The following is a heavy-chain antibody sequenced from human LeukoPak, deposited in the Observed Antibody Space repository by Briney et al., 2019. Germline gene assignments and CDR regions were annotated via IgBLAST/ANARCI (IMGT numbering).Heavy chain of an antibody. CDR1: RIIVSSNY. CDR2: IRDDGNEK. Sequence: PGGSLRLSCVASRIIVSSNYMTWVRQPQGKGLEWVANIRDDGNEKYYADSVKGRFIISRDNARSSLHLQMSSLRVEDTAVYYCARDGPGYKDLDLWGQGTLVTVSS. J-gene: IGHJ5*02. V-gene: IGHV3-7*04. CDR3: ARDGPGYKDLDL. D-gene: IGHD2-15*01.